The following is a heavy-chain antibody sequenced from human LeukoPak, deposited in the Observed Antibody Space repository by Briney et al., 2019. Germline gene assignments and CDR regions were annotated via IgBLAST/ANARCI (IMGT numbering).Heavy chain of an antibody. CDR3: ASRTTVVNGEAYYYMDV. CDR2: IIPIFGTA. J-gene: IGHJ6*03. CDR1: GGTFSSYA. D-gene: IGHD4-23*01. V-gene: IGHV1-69*05. Sequence: GASVKVSCKASGGTFSSYAISWVRQAPGQGLEWMGGIIPIFGTANYAQKFQGRVTITTDESTSTAYMELSSLRSEDTAVYYCASRTTVVNGEAYYYMDVWGKGTTVTVSS.